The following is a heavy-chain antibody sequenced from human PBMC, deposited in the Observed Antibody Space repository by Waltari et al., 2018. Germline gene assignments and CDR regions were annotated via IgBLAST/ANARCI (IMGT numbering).Heavy chain of an antibody. V-gene: IGHV3-21*03. J-gene: IGHJ5*02. CDR2: IGGTHSNI. CDR3: TRDLYGSGGDWFDP. CDR1: GFTFSDYD. Sequence: EERLVESGGGLVKPGGSLRLSCVASGFTFSDYDVNWVRQAPGTGLEWLSSIGGTHSNIFYAESVRGRFTVSRDNSKNSLYLEMSNVRAEDTGLYYCTRDLYGSGGDWFDPWGQGTLVTVSS. D-gene: IGHD3-10*01.